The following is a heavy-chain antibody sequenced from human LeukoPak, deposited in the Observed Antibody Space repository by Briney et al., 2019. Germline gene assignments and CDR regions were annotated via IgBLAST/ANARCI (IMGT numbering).Heavy chain of an antibody. Sequence: GASVKVSCKASGYTFTGYHLHWVRQAPGQGLEWMGWISGGSNYAQKFQGRVTMTRDTSISTAYMELGRLRSDDTAFYYCARGGGSGCSKYGESFGGGGTTKQDPAHSDSLRGRGGVGTEPPAFFFGGGGGGGTWDSSLDYWGQGTLVTVSS. CDR1: GYTFTGYH. V-gene: IGHV1-2*02. CDR3: ARGGGSGCSKYGESFGGGGTTKQDPAHSDSLRGRGGVGTEPPAFFFGGGGGGGTWDSSLDY. CDR2: ISGGS. J-gene: IGHJ4*02. D-gene: IGHD3-3*01.